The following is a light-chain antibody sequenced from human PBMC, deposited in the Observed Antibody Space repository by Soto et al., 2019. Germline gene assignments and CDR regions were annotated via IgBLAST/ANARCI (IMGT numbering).Light chain of an antibody. J-gene: IGLJ3*02. CDR1: SGHSSYA. CDR2: LNSDGSH. V-gene: IGLV4-69*01. Sequence: QSVLTQSPSASASLGASVKLTCTLSSGHSSYAIAWHQQQPEKGPRYLMKLNSDGSHNKGDGIPDRFSGSSSGAERYLTISSRQSEDEADYYCQTWGTGIRVFGGGTKVTVL. CDR3: QTWGTGIRV.